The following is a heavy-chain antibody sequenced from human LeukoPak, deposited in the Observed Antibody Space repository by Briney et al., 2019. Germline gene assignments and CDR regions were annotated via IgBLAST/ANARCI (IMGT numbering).Heavy chain of an antibody. Sequence: SETLSLTCTVSGGSIINYYWSWIRQPPGKGLEWIGYIYYSGSTNYNPSLKSRVTMSVDTSKNQLSLKLNSVTAADTAVYYCARSTRHDYWGQGTLVTVSS. D-gene: IGHD2-15*01. CDR2: IYYSGST. V-gene: IGHV4-59*01. CDR1: GGSIINYY. J-gene: IGHJ4*02. CDR3: ARSTRHDY.